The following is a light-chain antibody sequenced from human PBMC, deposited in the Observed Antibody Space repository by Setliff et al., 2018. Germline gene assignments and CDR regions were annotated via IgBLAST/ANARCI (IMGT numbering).Light chain of an antibody. CDR2: GVS. CDR3: NAYASDTTYV. J-gene: IGLJ1*01. CDR1: GRDVGSYDL. Sequence: SVLTQPASVSGSPGQSITISCSGTGRDVGSYDLVSWYQQHPGKAPKLIIYGVSDRPSGVSSRFSGSKSGNTAYLTISGLQTEDEAEYYCNAYASDTTYVFGSGTKVTVL. V-gene: IGLV2-14*03.